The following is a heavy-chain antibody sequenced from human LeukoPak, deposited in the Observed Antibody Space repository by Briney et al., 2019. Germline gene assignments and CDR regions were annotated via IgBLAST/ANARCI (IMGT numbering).Heavy chain of an antibody. D-gene: IGHD6-19*01. V-gene: IGHV4-4*02. CDR1: GGSISSSNW. J-gene: IGHJ3*02. CDR2: IYHSGST. Sequence: RSSETLSLTCAVSGGSISSSNWWSWVRQPPGKGLEWIGEIYHSGSTNYNPSLKSRVTISVDTSKNQFSLKLSSVTAADTAVYYCASQIAVAGTGDAFDIWGQGTMVTVSS. CDR3: ASQIAVAGTGDAFDI.